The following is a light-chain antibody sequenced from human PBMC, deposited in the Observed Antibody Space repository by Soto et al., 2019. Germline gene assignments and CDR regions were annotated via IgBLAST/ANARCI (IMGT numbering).Light chain of an antibody. CDR1: QDISNY. CDR2: DAS. Sequence: DIQMTQSPSSLSASVGDRVTITCRASQDISNYLNWYQQRPGKAPKLLIYDASNLERGVPSRFSGTRSGTHFTFANTSLQPEDVATYCCQQSDSLPIPFGQGTRLEI. J-gene: IGKJ5*01. V-gene: IGKV1-33*01. CDR3: QQSDSLPIP.